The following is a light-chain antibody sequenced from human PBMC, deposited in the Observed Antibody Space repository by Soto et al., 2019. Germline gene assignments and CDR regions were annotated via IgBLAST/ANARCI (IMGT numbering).Light chain of an antibody. Sequence: DIQMTQSPSSLSASVGDRVTITCRASQGISNYLAWYQQKPGKVPKLLIFGASTLQSGVPSRFSGSGSGTDFTLNISSLQPEDVATYYCQKYNSASLTFGQGTKVEIK. J-gene: IGKJ1*01. CDR1: QGISNY. CDR2: GAS. V-gene: IGKV1-27*01. CDR3: QKYNSASLT.